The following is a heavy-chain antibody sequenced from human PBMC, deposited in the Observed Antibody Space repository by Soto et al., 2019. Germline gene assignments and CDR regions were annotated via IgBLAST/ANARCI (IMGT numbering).Heavy chain of an antibody. Sequence: GQSLTLSCKGSGYSFTNYWIGWVRQMPGKGLEWMGIIYPDDSDTRYSPSFQGQVTISADKSISTAYLQWSSLKASDTAMYYCARLEYLNSYGLGYGMDVWGQGTSVT. CDR2: IYPDDSDT. V-gene: IGHV5-51*01. J-gene: IGHJ6*02. CDR3: ARLEYLNSYGLGYGMDV. D-gene: IGHD3-16*01. CDR1: GYSFTNYW.